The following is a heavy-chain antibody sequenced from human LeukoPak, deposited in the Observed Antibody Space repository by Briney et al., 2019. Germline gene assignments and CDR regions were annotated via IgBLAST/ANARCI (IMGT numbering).Heavy chain of an antibody. CDR3: ARGVGGYCSSTSCYMPDFDY. CDR2: INHSGST. D-gene: IGHD2-2*02. J-gene: IGHJ4*02. CDR1: GGSFSGYY. V-gene: IGHV4-34*01. Sequence: SENLSLTCAVYGGSFSGYYWSWIRQPPGKGLEWIGEINHSGSTNYNPSLKSRVTISVDTSKNQFSLKLSSVTAADTAVYYCARGVGGYCSSTSCYMPDFDYWGQGTLVTVSS.